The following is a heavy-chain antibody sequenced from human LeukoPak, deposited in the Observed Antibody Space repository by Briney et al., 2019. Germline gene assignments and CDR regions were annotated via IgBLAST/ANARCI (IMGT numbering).Heavy chain of an antibody. J-gene: IGHJ5*02. D-gene: IGHD3-3*01. V-gene: IGHV1-2*02. CDR2: INPNSGGT. Sequence: ASVKVSCKASGYTFTGYYMHWVRQAPGQGLEWMGWINPNSGGTNYAQKSQGRVTMTRDTSISTAYMELSRLRSDDTAVYYCARDRGGGITIFGVVTYWFDPWGQGTLVTVSS. CDR3: ARDRGGGITIFGVVTYWFDP. CDR1: GYTFTGYY.